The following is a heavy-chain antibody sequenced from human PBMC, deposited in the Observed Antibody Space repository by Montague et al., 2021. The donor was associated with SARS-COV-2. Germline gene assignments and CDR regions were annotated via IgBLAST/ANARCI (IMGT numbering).Heavy chain of an antibody. J-gene: IGHJ3*02. CDR3: GRGSGWMGNAFDI. CDR2: IYYSGST. CDR1: GGSIRSYY. V-gene: IGHV4-59*01. Sequence: SETLSLTCTVSGGSIRSYYYCWTRQPPGTGLEWIGFIYYSGSTNXNPSPKSRVTISVDTSKNQFSLKLSSVTAADTAVYYCGRGSGWMGNAFDIWGQGTMVTVSS. D-gene: IGHD6-19*01.